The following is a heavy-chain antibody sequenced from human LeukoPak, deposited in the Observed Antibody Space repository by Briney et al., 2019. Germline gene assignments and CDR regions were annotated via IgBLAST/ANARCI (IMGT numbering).Heavy chain of an antibody. D-gene: IGHD3-22*01. Sequence: GGSLRLSCAASGFTFSSYAMSWVRQAPGKGLEWVSAISGSGGSTYYADSVKGRFTISRDNSKNTLYLQMNSLRAEDTAVYYCAKGGYYYDSSGYSVIDVWGQGTTVTVSS. J-gene: IGHJ6*02. V-gene: IGHV3-23*01. CDR2: ISGSGGST. CDR1: GFTFSSYA. CDR3: AKGGYYYDSSGYSVIDV.